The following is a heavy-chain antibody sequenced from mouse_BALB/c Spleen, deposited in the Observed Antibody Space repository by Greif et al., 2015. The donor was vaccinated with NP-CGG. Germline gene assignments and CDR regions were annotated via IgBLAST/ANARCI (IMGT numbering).Heavy chain of an antibody. Sequence: QVQLQQSGAELVKPGASVKLSCKASGYTFTSYWMHWVKQRPGQGLEWIGEIDPSDSYTNYNQKFKGKATLTVDKSSSTAYMQLSSLTSEDSAVYYCASDYDYVPAWFAYWGQGTLVTVSA. J-gene: IGHJ3*01. CDR1: GYTFTSYW. D-gene: IGHD2-4*01. CDR3: ASDYDYVPAWFAY. CDR2: IDPSDSYT. V-gene: IGHV1-69*02.